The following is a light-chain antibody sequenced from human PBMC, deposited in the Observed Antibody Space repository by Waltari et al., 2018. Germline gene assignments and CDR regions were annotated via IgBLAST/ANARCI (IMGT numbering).Light chain of an antibody. V-gene: IGLV3-21*02. Sequence: SYVLTQPPSVSVAPGHPARLTCGGANLVDKSLPCYQQKPGQAPVLVVYDNSDRPSGIPERFSGSNSEDTATLTISRVEAGDEADYYCQVWDSSSDHPNYVFGTGTKVTVL. J-gene: IGLJ1*01. CDR1: NLVDKS. CDR3: QVWDSSSDHPNYV. CDR2: DNS.